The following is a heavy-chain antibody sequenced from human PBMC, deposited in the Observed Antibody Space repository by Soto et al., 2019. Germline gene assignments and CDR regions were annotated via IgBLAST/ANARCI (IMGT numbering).Heavy chain of an antibody. CDR3: VKSDLHYYGDF. D-gene: IGHD3-10*01. CDR2: LAGGSDTT. J-gene: IGHJ4*02. V-gene: IGHV3-23*01. Sequence: PGGSLRLSCAAIGFNINTYARSWVRQAPGKGLEWISGLAGGSDTTYYAASVKGRFTISRDRDTNTLSLQMISLGVEDTALYFCVKSDLHYYGDFWGQGTVVTVSS. CDR1: GFNINTYA.